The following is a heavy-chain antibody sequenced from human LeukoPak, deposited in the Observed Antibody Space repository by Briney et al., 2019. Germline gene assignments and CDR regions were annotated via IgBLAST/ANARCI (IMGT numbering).Heavy chain of an antibody. J-gene: IGHJ4*02. CDR1: GESFNRYY. V-gene: IGHV4-34*01. CDR2: IYHDGNT. Sequence: SETLSLTCAVYGESFNRYYWSWIRQPPGKGLEWIAEIYHDGNTNYNPSLKSRVTISVDTSNNHFSLELTSVTAADTAVYYCARLDISTTWYAFDYWGQGTLVTVSS. CDR3: ARLDISTTWYAFDY. D-gene: IGHD5-12*01.